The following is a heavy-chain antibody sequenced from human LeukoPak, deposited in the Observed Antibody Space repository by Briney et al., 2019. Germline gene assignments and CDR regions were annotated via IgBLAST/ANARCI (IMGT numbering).Heavy chain of an antibody. D-gene: IGHD4-17*01. CDR2: IYSDGST. CDR1: GFTFSSYG. CDR3: ARVFFYGDYGAFGY. J-gene: IGHJ4*02. Sequence: PGGSLRLSCAASGFTFSSYGMHWVRQAPGKGLEWVSVIYSDGSTYYADSVKGRFTISRHNSKNTLYLQMNSLRAEDTAVYYCARVFFYGDYGAFGYWGQGTLVTVSS. V-gene: IGHV3-53*04.